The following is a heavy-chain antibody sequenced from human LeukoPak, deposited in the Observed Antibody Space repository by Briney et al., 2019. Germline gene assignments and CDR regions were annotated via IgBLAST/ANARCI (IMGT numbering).Heavy chain of an antibody. CDR2: ISGSGDST. CDR3: AKGGGSYFRRVTYYYYYMDV. D-gene: IGHD1-26*01. V-gene: IGHV3-23*01. CDR1: EFSFGSYA. Sequence: GGSLRLSCAASEFSFGSYAMSWVRQAPGKGLQWGSGISGSGDSTYYADSVNGRFTISRDNSKNTLYLQMISLRAEDTAVYYCAKGGGSYFRRVTYYYYYMDVWGKGTTVTVSS. J-gene: IGHJ6*03.